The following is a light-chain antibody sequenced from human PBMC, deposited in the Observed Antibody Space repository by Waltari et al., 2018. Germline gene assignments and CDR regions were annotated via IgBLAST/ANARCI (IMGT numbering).Light chain of an antibody. CDR3: QQYSSAPRT. J-gene: IGKJ1*01. V-gene: IGKV3-20*01. CDR2: GAS. CDR1: QSVSSTS. Sequence: DIVLTQSPGTLYLSPGERATLSCRASQSVSSTSLAWYQQKPGQAPRLLIYGASSRATGIPARFSGSGSGTDFTLTISRLEPEDFAVYYCQQYSSAPRTFGQGTKVEIK.